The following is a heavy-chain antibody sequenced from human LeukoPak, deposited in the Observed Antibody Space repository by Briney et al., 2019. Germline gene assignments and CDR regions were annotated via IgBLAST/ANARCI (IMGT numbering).Heavy chain of an antibody. V-gene: IGHV3-30*04. CDR2: ISYDGSNK. CDR1: GFTFSSYA. D-gene: IGHD4-11*01. J-gene: IGHJ6*03. CDR3: ARDTSSVTHFYYYYYYMDA. Sequence: PGGSLRLSCAASGFTFSSYAMHWVRQAPGKGLEWVAVISYDGSNKYYADSVKGRFTISRDNSKNTLYLQMNSLRAEDTAVYYCARDTSSVTHFYYYYYYMDAWGKGTTVTVSS.